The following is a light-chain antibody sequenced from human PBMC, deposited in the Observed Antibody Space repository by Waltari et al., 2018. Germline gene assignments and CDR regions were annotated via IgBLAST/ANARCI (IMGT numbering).Light chain of an antibody. CDR1: KIGSKS. V-gene: IGLV3-21*02. Sequence: SSVVTQPPSVSVAPGQTARITCGGNKIGSKSVHWYQQRPGQAPVLVVYDNSDRPSGISERLSGSNFANTATLSINRVEAGDEADYYCQVWDDSSDQGVFGGGTKLTVL. CDR2: DNS. CDR3: QVWDDSSDQGV. J-gene: IGLJ2*01.